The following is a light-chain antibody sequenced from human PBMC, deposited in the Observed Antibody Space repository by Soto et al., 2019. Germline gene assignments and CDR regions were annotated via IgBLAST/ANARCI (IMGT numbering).Light chain of an antibody. Sequence: EIVLTQSPCTLSLSPVERATLSCRASQSVSSSYLAWYQQKPGQAPRLLIYGAASRATGIPDRFSGSGSGTDFTLTISRLEPEDFAVYYCQQYGSSPKLTFGGGTKVDI. CDR3: QQYGSSPKLT. CDR1: QSVSSSY. J-gene: IGKJ4*01. CDR2: GAA. V-gene: IGKV3-20*01.